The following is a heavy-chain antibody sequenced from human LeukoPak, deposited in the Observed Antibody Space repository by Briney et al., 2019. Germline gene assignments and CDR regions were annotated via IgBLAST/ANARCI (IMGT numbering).Heavy chain of an antibody. V-gene: IGHV4-39*07. D-gene: IGHD2-15*01. Sequence: SETLSLTCTVSGGSISSSSHYWAWIRQPPGKGLQWIGSISYSGDIYNNPSLKSRVTISVDTSKDQFSLKLSSVTAADTAVYYCARGPTGGVVVVAADDAFDIWGQGTMVTVSS. CDR1: GGSISSSSHY. J-gene: IGHJ3*02. CDR2: ISYSGDI. CDR3: ARGPTGGVVVVAADDAFDI.